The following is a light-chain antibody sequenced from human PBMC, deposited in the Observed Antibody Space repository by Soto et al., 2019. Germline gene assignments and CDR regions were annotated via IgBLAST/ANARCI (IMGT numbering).Light chain of an antibody. J-gene: IGKJ3*01. Sequence: EIVMTQSPATLSVSPGESATLSCRASQSVSSNLAWYQQKPGQAPRLLIYGASTRATGIPARFSGSGSWTEFTLTNSRLQSEEFAGYYGQPYNYWPPFPFRPGTKVDIK. CDR2: GAS. CDR3: QPYNYWPPFP. V-gene: IGKV3-15*01. CDR1: QSVSSN.